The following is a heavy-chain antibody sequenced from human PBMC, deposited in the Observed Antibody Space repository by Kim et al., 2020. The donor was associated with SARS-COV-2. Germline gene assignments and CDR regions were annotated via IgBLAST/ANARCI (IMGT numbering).Heavy chain of an antibody. CDR3: ARGYDDYGDCGVHS. J-gene: IGHJ4*02. D-gene: IGHD4-17*01. Sequence: GGSLRLSCAASGFTFSSYGMHWVRQAPGKGLEWVAVIWYDGSNKYYADSVKGRFTISRDNSKNTLYLQMNSLRAEDTAVYYCARGYDDYGDCGVHSWGQGPLVTVSS. V-gene: IGHV3-33*01. CDR2: IWYDGSNK. CDR1: GFTFSSYG.